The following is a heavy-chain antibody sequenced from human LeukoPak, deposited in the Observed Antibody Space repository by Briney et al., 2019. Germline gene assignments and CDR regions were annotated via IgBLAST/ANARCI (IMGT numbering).Heavy chain of an antibody. CDR2: INHSGST. J-gene: IGHJ5*02. D-gene: IGHD6-13*01. Sequence: PSETLSLTCAVYGGSSSGYYWSWIRQPPGKGLEWIGEINHSGSTNYNPSLKSRVTISVDTSKNQFSLKLSSVTAADTAVYYCARGWGIAASWGQGTLVTVSS. V-gene: IGHV4-34*01. CDR3: ARGWGIAAS. CDR1: GGSSSGYY.